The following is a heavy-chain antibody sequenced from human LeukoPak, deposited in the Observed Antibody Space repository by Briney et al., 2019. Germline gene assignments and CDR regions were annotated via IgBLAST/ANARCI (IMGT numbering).Heavy chain of an antibody. CDR1: GGSFSGYY. V-gene: IGHV4-34*01. CDR3: ARGSNAFDI. D-gene: IGHD2/OR15-2a*01. Sequence: SETLSLTCAVYGGSFSGYYWSWIRQPPGKGLEWIGEINHSGSTNYNPSLESRVTISVDTSKNQFSLKLSSVTAADTAVYYCARGSNAFDIWGQGTMVTVSS. CDR2: INHSGST. J-gene: IGHJ3*02.